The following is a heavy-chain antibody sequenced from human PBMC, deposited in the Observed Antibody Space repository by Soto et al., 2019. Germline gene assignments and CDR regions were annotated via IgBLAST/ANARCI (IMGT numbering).Heavy chain of an antibody. V-gene: IGHV1-69*01. CDR1: GGTFSSYA. CDR3: ARATHDYGDPHGAFDI. Sequence: QVQLVQSGAEVKKPGSSVKVSCKASGGTFSSYAISWVRQAPGQGLEWIGGIIPIFGTANYAQKFQGRVTITADESTSTAYMELSSLRSEDTAVYYCARATHDYGDPHGAFDIWGQGTMVTVSS. J-gene: IGHJ3*02. D-gene: IGHD4-17*01. CDR2: IIPIFGTA.